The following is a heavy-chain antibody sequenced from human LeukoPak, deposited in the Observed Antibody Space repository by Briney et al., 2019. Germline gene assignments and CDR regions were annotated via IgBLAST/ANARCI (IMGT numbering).Heavy chain of an antibody. V-gene: IGHV1-2*02. Sequence: ASVKVSCKASGYTFTGYYMHWVRQAPGQGLEWMGWINPNSGGTNYAQKFQGRVTMTRDTPISTAYMELSRLRSDDTAVYYCAREPTDTYYYDSSGYPDYWGQGTLVTVSS. J-gene: IGHJ4*02. CDR3: AREPTDTYYYDSSGYPDY. D-gene: IGHD3-22*01. CDR2: INPNSGGT. CDR1: GYTFTGYY.